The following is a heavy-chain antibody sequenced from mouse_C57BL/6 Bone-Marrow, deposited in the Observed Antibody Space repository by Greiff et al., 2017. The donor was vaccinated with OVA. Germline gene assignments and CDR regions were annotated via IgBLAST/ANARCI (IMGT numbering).Heavy chain of an antibody. J-gene: IGHJ3*01. D-gene: IGHD1-1*01. V-gene: IGHV1-64*01. CDR2: IHPNSGST. CDR1: GYTFTSYW. Sequence: QVQLQQPGAELVKPGASVKLSCKASGYTFTSYWMHWVKQRPGQGLEWIGMIHPNSGSTNYNEKFKSKATLTVDTSSSTAYMQLSSLTSEGSAVYYCAKLRRRFAYWGQGTLVTVSA. CDR3: AKLRRRFAY.